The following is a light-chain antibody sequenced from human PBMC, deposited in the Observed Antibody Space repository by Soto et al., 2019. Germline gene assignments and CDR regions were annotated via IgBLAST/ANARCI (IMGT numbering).Light chain of an antibody. V-gene: IGKV3-20*01. CDR3: QQYDNWPWT. J-gene: IGKJ1*01. Sequence: EIVLTHSPGTLSLSPCERVTLSSSASQSLSSGYLAWYQQKFGQAPRLLIYGASSRATGIPDRFSGSGSGTDFTLTISRLEPEDFAVYYCQQYDNWPWTFGQGTKVDIK. CDR1: QSLSSGY. CDR2: GAS.